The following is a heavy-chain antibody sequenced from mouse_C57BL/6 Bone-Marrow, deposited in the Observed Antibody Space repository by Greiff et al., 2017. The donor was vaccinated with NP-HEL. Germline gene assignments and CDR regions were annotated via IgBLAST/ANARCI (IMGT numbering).Heavy chain of an antibody. D-gene: IGHD1-1*01. Sequence: VQLKESGAELVRPGASVKLSCTASGFNIKDYYMHWVKQRPEQGLEWIGRIDPEDGDTEYAPKFQGKATMTADTSSNTAYLQLSSLTSEDTAVYYCTSFCYYGRNYAMDYWGQGTSVTVSS. CDR3: TSFCYYGRNYAMDY. V-gene: IGHV14-1*01. CDR1: GFNIKDYY. J-gene: IGHJ4*01. CDR2: IDPEDGDT.